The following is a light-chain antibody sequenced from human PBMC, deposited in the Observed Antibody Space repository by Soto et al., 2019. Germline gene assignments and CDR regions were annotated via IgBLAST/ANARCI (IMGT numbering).Light chain of an antibody. J-gene: IGKJ2*01. CDR3: QQSYSVPHT. Sequence: DIQMTQSPSSLSASVGDRDTITCRASQNIFSYLSWYQHKPGKAPKLLIYAASSLQSGVPSRFSGSGSGTDFALTISSLQPEDFATFYCQQSYSVPHTFGQGTKVDIK. V-gene: IGKV1-39*01. CDR1: QNIFSY. CDR2: AAS.